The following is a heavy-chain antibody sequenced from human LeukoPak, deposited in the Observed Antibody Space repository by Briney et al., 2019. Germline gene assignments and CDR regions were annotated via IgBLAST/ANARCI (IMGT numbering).Heavy chain of an antibody. V-gene: IGHV4-39*01. J-gene: IGHJ4*02. CDR2: IYYSGST. CDR3: ARHRALVVVAATRLGLVDY. Sequence: SETLSLTCTVSGGSLSSSSYYWGWIRQPPGTRLEWLGRIYYSGSTYYNPSLKSRVTISVDTSKNQFSLKLSSVTAADTAVYYCARHRALVVVAATRLGLVDYWGQGTLVTVSS. CDR1: GGSLSSSSYY. D-gene: IGHD2-15*01.